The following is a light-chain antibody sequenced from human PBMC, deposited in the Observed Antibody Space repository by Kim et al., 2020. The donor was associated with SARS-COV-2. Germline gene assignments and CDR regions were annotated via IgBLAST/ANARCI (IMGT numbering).Light chain of an antibody. V-gene: IGKV3-15*01. CDR3: QQHNKWPLT. J-gene: IGKJ4*01. CDR2: AAS. CDR1: ETVESF. Sequence: EIVMTQSPATLSVSPGERATLSCRASETVESFLAWYQQKPGQAPRLLIYAASNRATGIPARFSGSGSGTEFNVTISGLQSEDFAVYYCQQHNKWPLTFGGGTKLEI.